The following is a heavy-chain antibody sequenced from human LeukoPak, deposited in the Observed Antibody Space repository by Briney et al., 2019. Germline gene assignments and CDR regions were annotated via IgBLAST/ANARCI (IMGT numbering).Heavy chain of an antibody. Sequence: PSETLSLTCTVSGGSISSYYWSWIRQPPGKGLEWIGYIYYSGSTSYNPSLKSRVTISVDTSKKQFSLKLSSVTAADTAVYYCARGRRIVVVIGATRTHRDYYMDVWGKGTTVTVSS. CDR3: ARGRRIVVVIGATRTHRDYYMDV. V-gene: IGHV4-59*12. J-gene: IGHJ6*03. D-gene: IGHD2-15*01. CDR1: GGSISSYY. CDR2: IYYSGST.